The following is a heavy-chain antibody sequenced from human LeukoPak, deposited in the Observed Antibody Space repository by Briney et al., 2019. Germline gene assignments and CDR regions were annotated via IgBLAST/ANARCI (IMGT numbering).Heavy chain of an antibody. J-gene: IGHJ4*02. CDR1: GGSISSHY. CDR2: IYYSGST. CDR3: ARNGGYDSSPFDY. V-gene: IGHV4-59*11. Sequence: SETLSLTCTVSGGSISSHYWSWIRRPPGKGLEWIGYIYYSGSTNYNPSLKSRVTISVDTSKNQFSLKLSSVTAADTAVYYCARNGGYDSSPFDYWGQGTLVTVSS. D-gene: IGHD5-12*01.